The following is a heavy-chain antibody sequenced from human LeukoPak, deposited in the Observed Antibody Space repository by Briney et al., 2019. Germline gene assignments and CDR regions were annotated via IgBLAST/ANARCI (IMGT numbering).Heavy chain of an antibody. V-gene: IGHV5-51*01. CDR2: IYPGDSDT. Sequence: GESLKISCKGSGYSFTSYWIAWVRQMPGKGLEGMGIIYPGDSDTRYSPSFQGQVTISADKSISTAYLQWSSLKASDTAMYYCAVAHDSSGYFAYDYWGQGTLVTVSS. CDR1: GYSFTSYW. J-gene: IGHJ4*02. D-gene: IGHD3-22*01. CDR3: AVAHDSSGYFAYDY.